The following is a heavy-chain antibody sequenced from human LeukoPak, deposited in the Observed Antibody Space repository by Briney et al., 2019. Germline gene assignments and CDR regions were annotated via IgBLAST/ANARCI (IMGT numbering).Heavy chain of an antibody. CDR2: INHSGST. D-gene: IGHD3-3*01. CDR1: GGSISSYY. Sequence: PSETLSLTCTVSGGSISSYYWSWIRQPPGKGLEWIGEINHSGSTNYNPSLKSRVTISVDTSKNQFSLKLSSVTAADTAVYYCAGYYDFWSGYSRAFDIWGQGTMVTVSS. V-gene: IGHV4-34*01. J-gene: IGHJ3*02. CDR3: AGYYDFWSGYSRAFDI.